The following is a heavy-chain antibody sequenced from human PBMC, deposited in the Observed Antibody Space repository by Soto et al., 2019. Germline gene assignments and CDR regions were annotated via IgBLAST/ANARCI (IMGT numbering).Heavy chain of an antibody. Sequence: SVKVSCKASGSTLSSYAISWVRQAPGQGLEWMGGIIPIFGTANYAQKFQGRVTITADESTSTAYMELSSLRSEDTAVYYCAKSSTSCPLYGCFDPWGQGTLVTVSS. J-gene: IGHJ5*02. CDR3: AKSSTSCPLYGCFDP. V-gene: IGHV1-69*13. CDR2: IIPIFGTA. CDR1: GSTLSSYA. D-gene: IGHD2-2*01.